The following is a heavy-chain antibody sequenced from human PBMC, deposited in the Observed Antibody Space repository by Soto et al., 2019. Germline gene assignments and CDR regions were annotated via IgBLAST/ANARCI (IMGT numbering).Heavy chain of an antibody. CDR2: IKQDGSEK. V-gene: IGHV3-7*01. D-gene: IGHD6-19*01. CDR3: ARLPGPLVAVLYIYPLDGREAMSDVDV. J-gene: IGHJ6*02. CDR1: GFTFSSYW. Sequence: AGGSLRLSCAASGFTFSSYWMSWVRQAPGKGLEWVANIKQDGSEKYYVDSVKGRFTISKDNSKNTLYLQMNSLRREDTAVYYCARLPGPLVAVLYIYPLDGREAMSDVDVWGQGTTVTVSS.